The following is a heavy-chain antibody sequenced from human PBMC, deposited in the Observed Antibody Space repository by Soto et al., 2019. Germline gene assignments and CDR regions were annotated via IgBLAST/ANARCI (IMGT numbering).Heavy chain of an antibody. J-gene: IGHJ4*02. Sequence: EVQLVESGGGLVQPGGSLRLSCAASGFTVSSNYMSWVRQAPGKGLEWVSVIYSGGSTYYADSVKGRFTISRDNSENTLYLQMNSLGAEDTAVYYCARTCSGGTCSFDCWGQGTLVTVSS. CDR2: IYSGGST. D-gene: IGHD2-15*01. V-gene: IGHV3-66*01. CDR3: ARTCSGGTCSFDC. CDR1: GFTVSSNY.